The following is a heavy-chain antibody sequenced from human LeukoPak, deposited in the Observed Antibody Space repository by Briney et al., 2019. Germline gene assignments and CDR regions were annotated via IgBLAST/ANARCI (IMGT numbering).Heavy chain of an antibody. CDR1: GYTFTSYA. D-gene: IGHD6-19*01. Sequence: ASVNVSCTASGYTFTSYAINWVRQAPGQGLEWMGWINTNTGNPEYAQRFTGRLVFSLDTSVSTAFLQISSLKAEDTAVYYCARVRYSSGWYSYYYGMDVWGQGTPVTVSS. CDR2: INTNTGNP. J-gene: IGHJ6*02. V-gene: IGHV7-4-1*02. CDR3: ARVRYSSGWYSYYYGMDV.